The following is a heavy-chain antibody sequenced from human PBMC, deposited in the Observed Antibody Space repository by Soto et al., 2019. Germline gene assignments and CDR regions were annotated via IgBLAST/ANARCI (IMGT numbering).Heavy chain of an antibody. J-gene: IGHJ4*02. CDR3: AKETAEY. CDR1: GFTFSTYG. CDR2: ILGSGSRT. Sequence: EVQLLESGGGLVQSGGSLRLSCAASGFTFSTYGMSWVRQAPGKGLKWVSTILGSGSRTYYADSVKGRFTISRDNSKNTLYLQMNSLRVEDTAVYYCAKETAEYWGQGTPVTVSS. V-gene: IGHV3-23*01.